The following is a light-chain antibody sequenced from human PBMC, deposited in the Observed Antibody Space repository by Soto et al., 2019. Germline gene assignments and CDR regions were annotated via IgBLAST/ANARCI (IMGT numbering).Light chain of an antibody. Sequence: IELTQSPASLSSSPGDRAAISCRASQNIGSDHLAWYQQTPGQAHRLLIYGTYTRATGIPDRFSGSGSGTDFTLTIRRLEPEDFATYYCMQDRMSPNTFGQGTKVDIK. CDR3: MQDRMSPNT. CDR1: QNIGSDH. CDR2: GTY. V-gene: IGKV3-20*01. J-gene: IGKJ1*01.